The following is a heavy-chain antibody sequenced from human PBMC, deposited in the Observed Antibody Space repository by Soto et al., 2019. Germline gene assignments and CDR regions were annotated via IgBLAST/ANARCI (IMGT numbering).Heavy chain of an antibody. D-gene: IGHD1-26*01. V-gene: IGHV3-15*07. Sequence: GGSLRLSCAASGFTFSHAYMNWVRQAPGKGLEWVGRIKSETAGGTTDYAAPVKGRFNISRDDSKDTLSLQMDSLKTEDTAVYYCTTGLRWEHHFNNYWGQGTLVTVSS. CDR3: TTGLRWEHHFNNY. CDR1: GFTFSHAY. CDR2: IKSETAGGTT. J-gene: IGHJ4*02.